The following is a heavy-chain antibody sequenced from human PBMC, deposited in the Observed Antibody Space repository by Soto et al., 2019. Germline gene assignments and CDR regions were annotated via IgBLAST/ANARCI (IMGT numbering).Heavy chain of an antibody. CDR2: ISAYNGNT. J-gene: IGHJ6*03. V-gene: IGHV1-18*01. CDR1: GYTFTSYG. Sequence: GASVKVSCKASGYTFTSYGISWVRQAPGQGLEWMGWISAYNGNTNYAQKLQGRVTMTTDTSTSTAYMELRSLRSDDTAVYYCARAACSGGSCYWYYYYYMDVWGKGTTVTVSS. D-gene: IGHD2-15*01. CDR3: ARAACSGGSCYWYYYYYMDV.